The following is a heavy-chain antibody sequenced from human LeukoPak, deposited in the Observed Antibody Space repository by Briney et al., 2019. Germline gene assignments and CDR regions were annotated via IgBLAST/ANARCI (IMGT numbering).Heavy chain of an antibody. J-gene: IGHJ4*02. Sequence: GASVKVSCKASGYTFTSYGISWVRQAPGQGLEWMGWISAYNDNTNYAQKLQGRVTMTTDTSTSTAYMELRSLRSDDTAVYYCARVHYDILTGYSYLDYWGQGTLVTVSS. V-gene: IGHV1-18*01. CDR1: GYTFTSYG. D-gene: IGHD3-9*01. CDR2: ISAYNDNT. CDR3: ARVHYDILTGYSYLDY.